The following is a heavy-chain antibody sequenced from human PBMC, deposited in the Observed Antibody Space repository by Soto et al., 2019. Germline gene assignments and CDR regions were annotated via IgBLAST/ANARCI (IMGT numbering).Heavy chain of an antibody. D-gene: IGHD4-17*01. Sequence: QVQLQESGPGLVKPSQTLSLTCTVSGGSISSGGYYWSWIRQHPGKGLEWIGYIYYSGSTYYNPSLKSRVTISVDTSKNQFSLKLSSVTAADTAVYYCAREDDYGDYNQSWYFDLWGRGTLVTVSS. CDR3: AREDDYGDYNQSWYFDL. CDR1: GGSISSGGYY. CDR2: IYYSGST. J-gene: IGHJ2*01. V-gene: IGHV4-31*03.